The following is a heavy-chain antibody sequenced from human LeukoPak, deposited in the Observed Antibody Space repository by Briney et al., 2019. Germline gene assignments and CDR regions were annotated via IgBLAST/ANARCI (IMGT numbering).Heavy chain of an antibody. J-gene: IGHJ4*02. CDR3: ARGPTFDYDFWSGYPAPTPYFDY. D-gene: IGHD3-3*01. Sequence: PGGSLRLSCAASGFTFSSYSMNWVRQAPGKGLEWVSYISSSSSTIYYADSVKGRFTISRDNAKNSLYLQMNSLRAEDTAVYYCARGPTFDYDFWSGYPAPTPYFDYGGQGTLVTVSS. CDR1: GFTFSSYS. CDR2: ISSSSSTI. V-gene: IGHV3-48*01.